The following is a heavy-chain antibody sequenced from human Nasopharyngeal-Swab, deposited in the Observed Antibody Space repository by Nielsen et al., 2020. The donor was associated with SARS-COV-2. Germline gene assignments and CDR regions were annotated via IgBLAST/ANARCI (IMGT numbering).Heavy chain of an antibody. Sequence: ETLSLTCAASGFSFNTYTFNWVRQAPGKGLEWVSFIHTGSNDILYAESVKGRFSISRDDAQSSLHLQMNSLRVEDTAVYYCLRGIGGLQATDREFWGQGTLVTVSS. CDR2: IHTGSNDI. V-gene: IGHV3-21*06. CDR1: GFSFNTYT. D-gene: IGHD3-16*01. J-gene: IGHJ4*02. CDR3: LRGIGGLQATDREF.